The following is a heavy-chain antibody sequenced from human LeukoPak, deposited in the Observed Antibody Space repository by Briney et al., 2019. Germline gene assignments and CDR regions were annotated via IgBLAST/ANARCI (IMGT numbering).Heavy chain of an antibody. Sequence: SETLSLTCTVWGGSISSYYWSWIRQPPGKGLEWIGYIYYSGSTNYNPALKSRVTLTVDTSKNQFSLKLSSVTAADTAVYYCARGAMTTTSTFDYWGQGTLVTVSS. CDR3: ARGAMTTTSTFDY. J-gene: IGHJ4*02. CDR1: GGSISSYY. D-gene: IGHD5-24*01. V-gene: IGHV4-59*13. CDR2: IYYSGST.